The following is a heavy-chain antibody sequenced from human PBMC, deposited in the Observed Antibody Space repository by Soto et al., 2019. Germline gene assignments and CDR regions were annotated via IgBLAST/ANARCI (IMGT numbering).Heavy chain of an antibody. Sequence: SETLSLTCTVSGGSISSYYWSWIRQPPGKGLEWIGYIYYSGSTNYNPSLKSRVTISVDTSKNQFSLKRGSVTAADTAVYYCARSNSRSIFGVVIIANWFDPWGQGTLVTVSS. CDR1: GGSISSYY. CDR3: ARSNSRSIFGVVIIANWFDP. V-gene: IGHV4-59*01. J-gene: IGHJ5*02. D-gene: IGHD3-3*01. CDR2: IYYSGST.